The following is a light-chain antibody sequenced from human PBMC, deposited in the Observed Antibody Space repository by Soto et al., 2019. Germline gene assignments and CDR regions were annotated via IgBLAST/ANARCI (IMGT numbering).Light chain of an antibody. CDR1: QSVFSN. V-gene: IGKV3D-15*01. Sequence: EVVWTQSPGRLCLSPGERATVACRASQSVFSNVAWYQQKPGQAPRLLIYGASSRATGIPDRFSGSGSGTEFTLTISSLQPEDFAVYYCQLHYNWLYTFGQGTRLEI. J-gene: IGKJ5*01. CDR3: QLHYNWLYT. CDR2: GAS.